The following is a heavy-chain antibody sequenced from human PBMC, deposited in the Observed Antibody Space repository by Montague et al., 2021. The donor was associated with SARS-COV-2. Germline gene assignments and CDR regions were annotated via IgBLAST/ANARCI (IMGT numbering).Heavy chain of an antibody. Sequence: SETLSLTCTVSGGSINSSSYYWGWIRQPPGKGLEWIGSIYYSGSTYYNPSLKSRVTISVDTSKNQFSLKLSSVTAADTAVYYCARDLDSFYGMDVWGQGTTVTASS. J-gene: IGHJ6*02. V-gene: IGHV4-39*07. CDR3: ARDLDSFYGMDV. CDR2: IYYSGST. CDR1: GGSINSSSYY.